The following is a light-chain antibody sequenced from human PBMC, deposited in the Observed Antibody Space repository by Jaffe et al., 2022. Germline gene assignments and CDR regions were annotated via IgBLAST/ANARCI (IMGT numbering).Light chain of an antibody. CDR3: QQYGNSRT. CDR1: QSVSSSY. J-gene: IGKJ1*01. Sequence: EIVVTQSPDTLSLSPGERATLSCRASQSVSSSYLAWYQQKPGQAPRLLIYGASSRATGIPDRFSGSGSGTDFTLTISSLEPEDFAVYYCQQYGNSRTFGQGTKVEIK. CDR2: GAS. V-gene: IGKV3-20*01.